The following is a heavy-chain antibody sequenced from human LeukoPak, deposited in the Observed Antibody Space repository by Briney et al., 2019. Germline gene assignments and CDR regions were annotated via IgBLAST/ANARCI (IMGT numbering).Heavy chain of an antibody. Sequence: GGSLRLSCAASGFSFSSYAVTWVRQAPGKGLEWVSGINGGGGNTYYADSVKGRFTISRDNSKNTLYLQMNSLRAEDTALYYCAKVAHGGDRFDSWGQGTLVTVSS. CDR1: GFSFSSYA. CDR3: AKVAHGGDRFDS. D-gene: IGHD2-21*02. J-gene: IGHJ5*01. V-gene: IGHV3-23*01. CDR2: INGGGGNT.